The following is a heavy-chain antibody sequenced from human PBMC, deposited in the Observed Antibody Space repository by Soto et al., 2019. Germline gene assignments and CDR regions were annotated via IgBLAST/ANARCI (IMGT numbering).Heavy chain of an antibody. CDR2: IYPGDSDT. CDR1: GYSFTSYW. V-gene: IGHV5-51*01. CDR3: ARSRSYGSGSYPLYGMDV. J-gene: IGHJ6*02. D-gene: IGHD3-10*01. Sequence: PGESLKISCKGSGYSFTSYWIGWVRQMPGKGLEWMGIIYPGDSDTRFSPSFQGQVTISADKSISTAYLQWSSLKASDTAMYYCARSRSYGSGSYPLYGMDVWGQGTTVTVSS.